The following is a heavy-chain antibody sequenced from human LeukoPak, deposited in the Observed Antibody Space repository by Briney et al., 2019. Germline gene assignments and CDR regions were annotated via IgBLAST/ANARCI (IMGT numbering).Heavy chain of an antibody. Sequence: SQTLSLTCDVSGDSITSAGYSWSWIRQPPGKGLEWIGYIYPSGATYYNPSLESRVTISADSPKNQFSLRLSSVTAADAAVYYCASDSSGYHWFDYWGQGTLVTVSS. D-gene: IGHD3-22*01. J-gene: IGHJ4*02. CDR3: ASDSSGYHWFDY. CDR1: GDSITSAGYS. CDR2: IYPSGAT. V-gene: IGHV4-30-2*02.